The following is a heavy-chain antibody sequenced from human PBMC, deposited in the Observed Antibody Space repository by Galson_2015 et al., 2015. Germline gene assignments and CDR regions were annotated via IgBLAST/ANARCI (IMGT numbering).Heavy chain of an antibody. Sequence: SLRLSCAASGFTFSSYGMHWVRQAPGKGLEWVAVMSYDGSNKYYADSVKGRFTISRDNSKNTLYLQMNSLRAEDTAVYYCAKDIRYYDSSGYIDYRGQGTLVTVSS. CDR3: AKDIRYYDSSGYIDY. CDR1: GFTFSSYG. J-gene: IGHJ4*02. CDR2: MSYDGSNK. V-gene: IGHV3-30*18. D-gene: IGHD3-22*01.